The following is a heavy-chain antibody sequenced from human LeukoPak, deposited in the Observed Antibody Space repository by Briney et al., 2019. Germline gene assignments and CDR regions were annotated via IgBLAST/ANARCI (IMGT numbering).Heavy chain of an antibody. V-gene: IGHV4-34*01. CDR2: INHSGRT. Sequence: SETLSLTSAVYAGSFSGYYWSWIRQPPGKGLEWIGEINHSGRTNYNPSLKSQVTISVDTSKNRFSLKLSSVTAADTAVYYCATTETGIGYCSSTSCQPARVFDYWGQGTLVTVSS. CDR3: ATTETGIGYCSSTSCQPARVFDY. J-gene: IGHJ4*02. D-gene: IGHD2-2*01. CDR1: AGSFSGYY.